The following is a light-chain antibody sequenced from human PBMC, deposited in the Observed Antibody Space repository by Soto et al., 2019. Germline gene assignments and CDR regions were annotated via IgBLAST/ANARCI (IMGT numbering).Light chain of an antibody. CDR3: QTWGTGIQV. Sequence: QPVLTQSPSASASLGASVKLTCTLRSGHSSYAIAWHQQQPEKGPRYLMKLNSDGSHSKGDGIPDRFSGSSSGAERYLTISSLQSEDEADYYCQTWGTGIQVFGGGTKLTV. J-gene: IGLJ3*02. CDR2: LNSDGSH. V-gene: IGLV4-69*01. CDR1: SGHSSYA.